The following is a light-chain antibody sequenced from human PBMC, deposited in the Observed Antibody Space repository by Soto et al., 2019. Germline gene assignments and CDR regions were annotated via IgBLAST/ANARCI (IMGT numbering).Light chain of an antibody. V-gene: IGKV3-20*01. CDR2: GAS. CDR3: QQYGSSPGT. CDR1: QSVSSSY. J-gene: IGKJ1*01. Sequence: EMVMTQSRATLSMSPGERATLSCTASQSVSSSYLAWYQQKPGQAPRLLIYGASSRATGIPDRFSGSGSGTDFTLTISRLEPEDIAVYYCQQYGSSPGTFGQGTKVDIK.